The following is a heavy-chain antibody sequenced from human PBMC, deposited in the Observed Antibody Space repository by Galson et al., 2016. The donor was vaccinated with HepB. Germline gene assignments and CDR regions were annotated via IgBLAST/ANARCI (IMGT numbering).Heavy chain of an antibody. CDR1: GFPFRSYW. CDR3: AREGYSSSLFY. CDR2: ISSDGIDK. D-gene: IGHD6-13*01. J-gene: IGHJ4*02. Sequence: SLRLSCAASGFPFRSYWMHWVRQAPGKGLVWVSRISSDGIDKYYAGSVTGRFTISRDNAKNSMYLQMSSLRAEDTARYFCAREGYSSSLFYWGQGSLVFVSS. V-gene: IGHV3-30*03.